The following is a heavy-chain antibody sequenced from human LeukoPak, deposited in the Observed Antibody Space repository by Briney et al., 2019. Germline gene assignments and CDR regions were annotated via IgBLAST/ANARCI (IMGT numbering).Heavy chain of an antibody. CDR2: IYHSGST. CDR3: ARAKRWLPFDY. V-gene: IGHV4-38-2*02. Sequence: PSETLSLTCTVSGYSISSGYYWGWIRQPPGKGLEWIGSIYHSGSTYYNPSLKSRVTISVDTSKNQFSLKLDSVTAADTAVYYCARAKRWLPFDYWGQGTLVTVSS. D-gene: IGHD5-24*01. CDR1: GYSISSGYY. J-gene: IGHJ4*02.